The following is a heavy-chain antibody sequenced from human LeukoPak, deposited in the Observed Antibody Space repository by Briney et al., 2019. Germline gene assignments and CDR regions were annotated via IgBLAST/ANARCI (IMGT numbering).Heavy chain of an antibody. J-gene: IGHJ3*02. CDR2: IYASGST. CDR3: ARDKSRTYGSADAFDI. D-gene: IGHD3-10*01. Sequence: SETLSLTCTVSGGSISSGSYYWSWIRQPAGKGLEWIGRIYASGSTSFNPSLKSRVTISVDTSKNQFSLKLSSVTATDTAVYYCARDKSRTYGSADAFDIWGQGTMVTVSS. V-gene: IGHV4-61*02. CDR1: GGSISSGSYY.